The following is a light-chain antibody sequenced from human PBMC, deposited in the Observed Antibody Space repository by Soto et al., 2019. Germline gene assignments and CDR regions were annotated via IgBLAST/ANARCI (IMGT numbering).Light chain of an antibody. J-gene: IGLJ1*01. CDR1: TGAVTSGHY. Sequence: QAVVTQESSLTVSPGGTVTLTCASSTGAVTSGHYTCWFQLRHGQAPRPLIYSTTEKHSWTPDRFSGSLLGGKAALTLSGVQPEDEAEYCCLPYHGGAHVFGSGTKVTVL. V-gene: IGLV7-43*01. CDR2: STT. CDR3: LPYHGGAHV.